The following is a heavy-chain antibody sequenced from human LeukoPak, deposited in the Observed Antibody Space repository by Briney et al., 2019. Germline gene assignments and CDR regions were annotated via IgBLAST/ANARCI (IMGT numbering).Heavy chain of an antibody. V-gene: IGHV1-69*04. CDR3: ARVVDGAAAGAFDY. CDR2: IIPILGIA. J-gene: IGHJ4*02. D-gene: IGHD6-13*01. Sequence: SVTVSCKASGGTFSSYAISWVRQAPGQGLEWMGRIIPILGIANYAQKFQGRVTITADKSTSTACMELSSLRSEDTAVYYCARVVDGAAAGAFDYWGQGTLVTVSS. CDR1: GGTFSSYA.